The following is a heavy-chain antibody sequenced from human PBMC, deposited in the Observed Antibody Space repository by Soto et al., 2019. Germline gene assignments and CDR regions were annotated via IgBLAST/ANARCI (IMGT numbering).Heavy chain of an antibody. V-gene: IGHV3-11*01. J-gene: IGHJ4*02. CDR2: ISSSGSTI. CDR1: GFTFSDYY. D-gene: IGHD2-2*01. CDR3: ASGDDIVVVPAIDY. Sequence: PGGSLRLSCAASGFTFSDYYMSWIRQAPGKGLEWVSYISSSGSTIYYADSVKGRFTISRDNAKNSLYLQMNSLRAEDTAVYYCASGDDIVVVPAIDYWGQGTLVTVSS.